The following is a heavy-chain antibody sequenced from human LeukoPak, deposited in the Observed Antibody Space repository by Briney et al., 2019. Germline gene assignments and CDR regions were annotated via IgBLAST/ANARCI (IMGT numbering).Heavy chain of an antibody. V-gene: IGHV4-59*08. CDR2: IYYSGNT. J-gene: IGHJ3*02. D-gene: IGHD1-14*01. Sequence: TSETLSLTCTVSGGSISSYYWSWLRQPPGKGLEGIGYIYYSGNTNYNPSLNSRVTISVDTSKNQVSVKVSSVTAADAAVYYCSRLRTGAFDIWGQGTMVTVSS. CDR3: SRLRTGAFDI. CDR1: GGSISSYY.